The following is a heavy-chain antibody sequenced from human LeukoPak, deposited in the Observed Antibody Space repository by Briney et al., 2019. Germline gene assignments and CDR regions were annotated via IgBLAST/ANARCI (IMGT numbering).Heavy chain of an antibody. J-gene: IGHJ4*02. Sequence: PGGSLRLSCAASGFTFSSYGMHWVRQAPGKGLEWVAFIRYDGSNKYYADSVKGRFTISRDNSKNTLYLQMNSLRAEDTAVYYFSKAYNGYCSGGSCYSIPPVWGQGTLVTVSS. CDR1: GFTFSSYG. V-gene: IGHV3-30*02. D-gene: IGHD2-15*01. CDR3: SKAYNGYCSGGSCYSIPPV. CDR2: IRYDGSNK.